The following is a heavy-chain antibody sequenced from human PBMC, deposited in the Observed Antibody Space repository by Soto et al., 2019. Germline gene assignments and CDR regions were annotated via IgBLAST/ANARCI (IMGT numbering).Heavy chain of an antibody. CDR2: INAGNGNT. D-gene: IGHD5-18*01. CDR1: GYTFTSYA. CDR3: ARDRGYSYARLGVSYGMDV. V-gene: IGHV1-3*01. Sequence: ASVKVSCKASGYTFTSYAMHWVRQAPGQRLEWMGWINAGNGNTKYSQKFQGRVTITRDTSVSTAYMELSSLRSEDTAVYYCARDRGYSYARLGVSYGMDVWGQGTTVTVSS. J-gene: IGHJ6*02.